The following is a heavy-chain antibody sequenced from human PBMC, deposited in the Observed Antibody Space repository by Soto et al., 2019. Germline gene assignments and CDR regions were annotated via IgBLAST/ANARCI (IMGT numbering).Heavy chain of an antibody. CDR3: ASSPGGCSSTSCPIANWFDP. CDR1: GGTFSSYT. CDR2: IIPILGIA. V-gene: IGHV1-69*02. Sequence: QVQLVQSGAEVKKPGSSVKVSCKASGGTFSSYTISWVRQAPGQGLEWMGRIIPILGIANYAQKFQGRVTITADKPTSTAYMELSSLRSEDTAVYYCASSPGGCSSTSCPIANWFDPWGQGTLVTVSS. D-gene: IGHD2-2*01. J-gene: IGHJ5*02.